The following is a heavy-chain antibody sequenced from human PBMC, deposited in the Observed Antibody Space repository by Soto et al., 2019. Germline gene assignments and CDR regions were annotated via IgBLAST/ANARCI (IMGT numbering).Heavy chain of an antibody. CDR1: GFTFSSYA. V-gene: IGHV3-23*01. D-gene: IGHD2-15*01. Sequence: EVQLLESGGGMVQPGGSLRLSCAASGFTFSSYAMSWVRQAPGKGLEWVSGISGSGASTYYADSAKGRFTISRDNSKNTLYLQRNGLRAEDTAVYYCAKDRLAAAAPLFDYWGQGTLVTVSS. CDR2: ISGSGAST. CDR3: AKDRLAAAAPLFDY. J-gene: IGHJ4*02.